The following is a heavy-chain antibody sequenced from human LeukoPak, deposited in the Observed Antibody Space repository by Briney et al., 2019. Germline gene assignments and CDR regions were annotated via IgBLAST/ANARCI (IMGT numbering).Heavy chain of an antibody. J-gene: IGHJ3*02. V-gene: IGHV1-18*01. CDR2: ISAYNGNT. D-gene: IGHD3-10*01. CDR1: GYTFTSYG. Sequence: GASVKVSCKASGYTFTSYGISWVRQAPGQGLEWMGWISAYNGNTNYAQKLQGRVTMTTDTSTSIAYMELRSLRSDDTAVYYCARDRLLWFGEPDAFDIWGQGTMVTVSS. CDR3: ARDRLLWFGEPDAFDI.